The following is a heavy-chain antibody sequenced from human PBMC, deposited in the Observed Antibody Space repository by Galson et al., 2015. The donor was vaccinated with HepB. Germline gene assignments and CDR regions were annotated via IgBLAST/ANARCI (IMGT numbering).Heavy chain of an antibody. CDR2: IKSKTDGGTT. CDR1: GFTFSFYP. CDR3: TTDVYFSSYWSWIDP. D-gene: IGHD2-2*01. Sequence: SLRLSCAASGFTFSFYPMHWVRQAPGKGLEWVGRIKSKTDGGTTEYAAPVKGRFTISREDSKNTLYLQMNSLKTDDTAVYYCTTDVYFSSYWSWIDPWGQGTLVTVSS. V-gene: IGHV3-15*01. J-gene: IGHJ5*02.